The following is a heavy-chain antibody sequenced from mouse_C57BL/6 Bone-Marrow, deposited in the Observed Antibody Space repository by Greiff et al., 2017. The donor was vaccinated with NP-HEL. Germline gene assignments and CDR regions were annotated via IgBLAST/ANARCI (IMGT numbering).Heavy chain of an antibody. Sequence: QVQLQQSGPGLVQPSQSLSITCTVSGFSLTSYGVHWVRQSPGKGLEWLGVIWRGGSTDYNAAFMSRLSITKDNSKSQVFFKMNSLQADDTAIYYCAKSFITTVVASYYYAMDYWGQGTSVTVSS. CDR1: GFSLTSYG. V-gene: IGHV2-5*01. J-gene: IGHJ4*01. CDR3: AKSFITTVVASYYYAMDY. CDR2: IWRGGST. D-gene: IGHD1-1*01.